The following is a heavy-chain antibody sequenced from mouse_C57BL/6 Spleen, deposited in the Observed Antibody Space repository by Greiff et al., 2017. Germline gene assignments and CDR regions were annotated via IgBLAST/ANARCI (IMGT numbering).Heavy chain of an antibody. CDR3: ANYYGSSYDYVDY. CDR2: INPSSGYT. D-gene: IGHD1-1*01. V-gene: IGHV1-7*01. Sequence: QVQLQQSGAELAKPGASVKLSCKASGYTFTSYWMHWVKQRPGQGLEWIGYINPSSGYTKYNQKFKDKATLTADKSSSTAYMQLSSRTYEDSAVXYCANYYGSSYDYVDYWGQGTTLTVSS. CDR1: GYTFTSYW. J-gene: IGHJ2*01.